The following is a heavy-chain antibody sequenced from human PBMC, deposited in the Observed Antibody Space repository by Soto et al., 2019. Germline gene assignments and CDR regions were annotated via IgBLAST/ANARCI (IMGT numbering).Heavy chain of an antibody. J-gene: IGHJ6*02. CDR3: ATASALIAVDGNDYYYYGMDV. CDR1: GYTLTELS. CDR2: FDPEDGET. D-gene: IGHD6-19*01. Sequence: ASVKVSCKVSGYTLTELSMHWVRQAPGKGLEWMGGFDPEDGETIYAQKFQGRVTMTEDTSTDTAYMELSSLRSEDTAVYYCATASALIAVDGNDYYYYGMDVWGQGTTVTVSS. V-gene: IGHV1-24*01.